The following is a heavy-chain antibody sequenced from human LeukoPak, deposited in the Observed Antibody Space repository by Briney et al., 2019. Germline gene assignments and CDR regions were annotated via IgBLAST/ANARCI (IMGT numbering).Heavy chain of an antibody. J-gene: IGHJ3*02. D-gene: IGHD2-15*01. V-gene: IGHV3-48*04. CDR1: GFTFITYS. Sequence: PGGSLRLSCAASGFTFITYSMNWVRQAPGKGLEWISYISSSSSTIYYADSVKGRFTISRDNAKNSLYLQMNSLRAEDTAVYYCVLVWWANGNAFDIWGQGTMVTVSS. CDR3: VLVWWANGNAFDI. CDR2: ISSSSSTI.